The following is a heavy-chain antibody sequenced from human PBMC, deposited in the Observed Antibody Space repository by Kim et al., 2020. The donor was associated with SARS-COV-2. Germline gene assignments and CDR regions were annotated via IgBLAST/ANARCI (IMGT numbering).Heavy chain of an antibody. CDR2: INTNTGNP. Sequence: ASVKVSCKASGYTFTSYAMNWVRQAPGQGLEWMGWINTNTGNPTYAQGFTGRFVFSLDTSVSTAYLQISSLKAEDTAVYYCARDKAGMVRGVPFHYYYGMDVWGQGTTVTVSS. D-gene: IGHD3-10*01. J-gene: IGHJ6*02. V-gene: IGHV7-4-1*02. CDR3: ARDKAGMVRGVPFHYYYGMDV. CDR1: GYTFTSYA.